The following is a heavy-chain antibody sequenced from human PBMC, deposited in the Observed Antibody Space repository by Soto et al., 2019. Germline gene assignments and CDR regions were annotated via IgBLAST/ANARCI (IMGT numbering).Heavy chain of an antibody. CDR1: GYTFTSYG. V-gene: IGHV1-18*01. J-gene: IGHJ6*02. CDR3: ARERYCSSTSCYGYYYYGMDV. CDR2: ISAYNGNT. D-gene: IGHD2-2*01. Sequence: ASVKVSCKASGYTFTSYGISWVRQAPGQGLEWMGWISAYNGNTNYAQKLQGRVTMTTDTSTSTAYMELRSLRSDDTAVYYCARERYCSSTSCYGYYYYGMDVWGQGTTVTVSS.